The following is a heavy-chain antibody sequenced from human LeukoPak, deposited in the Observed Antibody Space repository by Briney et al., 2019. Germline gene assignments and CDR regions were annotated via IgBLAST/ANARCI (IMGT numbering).Heavy chain of an antibody. J-gene: IGHJ4*02. CDR3: ARSYCRSTSCHFFDY. V-gene: IGHV4-61*02. CDR1: GGSISSGSYY. D-gene: IGHD2-2*01. Sequence: SETLSLTCTVSGGSISSGSYYWSWIRQPAGKGLEWIGRIYTSGSTNYNPSLKSRVTISVDTSKNQFSLKLSSVTAADTAIYYCARSYCRSTSCHFFDYWGQGTLVTVSS. CDR2: IYTSGST.